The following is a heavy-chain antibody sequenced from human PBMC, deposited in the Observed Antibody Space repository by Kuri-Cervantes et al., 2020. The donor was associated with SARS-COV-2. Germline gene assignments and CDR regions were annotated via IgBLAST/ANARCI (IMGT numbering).Heavy chain of an antibody. CDR3: AREGFLEWLPFDY. CDR1: GFTFSSYA. CDR2: ISGSGGST. D-gene: IGHD3-3*01. J-gene: IGHJ4*02. Sequence: GESLKISCAASGFTFSSYAMSWVRQAPGKGLEWVSAISGSGGSTYYADSVKGRFTISRDNSKNTLYLQMNSLRAGDTAVYYCAREGFLEWLPFDYWGQGTLVTVSS. V-gene: IGHV3-23*01.